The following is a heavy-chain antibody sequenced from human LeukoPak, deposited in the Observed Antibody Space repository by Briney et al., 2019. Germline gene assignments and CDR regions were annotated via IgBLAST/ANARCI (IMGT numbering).Heavy chain of an antibody. CDR1: GFTFDDYA. J-gene: IGHJ6*03. D-gene: IGHD6-6*01. CDR2: ISGDGGST. CDR3: AKGPSEAARLSYYYYYMDV. Sequence: GGSLRLSCAASGFTFDDYAMHWVRQAPGKGLEWVSLISGDGGSTYYADSVKGRFTISRDNSKNSLYLQMNGLRTEDTALYYCAKGPSEAARLSYYYYYMDVWGKGTTVTVSS. V-gene: IGHV3-43*02.